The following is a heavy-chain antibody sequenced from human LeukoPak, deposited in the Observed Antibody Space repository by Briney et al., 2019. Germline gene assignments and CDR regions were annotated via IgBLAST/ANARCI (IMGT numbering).Heavy chain of an antibody. D-gene: IGHD1-26*01. CDR3: ASLIVGATKRDFDY. V-gene: IGHV3-66*01. CDR1: GFTVSSNY. Sequence: GGSLRLSCAASGFTVSSNYMSWVRQAPGEGLEWVSVIYSGGSTYYADSVKGRFTISRDNSKNTLYLQMNSLRAEDTAVYYCASLIVGATKRDFDYWGQGTLVTVSS. J-gene: IGHJ4*02. CDR2: IYSGGST.